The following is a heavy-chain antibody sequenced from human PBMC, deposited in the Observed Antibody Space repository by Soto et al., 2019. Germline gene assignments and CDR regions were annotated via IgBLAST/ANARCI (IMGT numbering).Heavy chain of an antibody. V-gene: IGHV4-39*01. CDR1: GGSISSSSYY. Sequence: PSETLSLTCTVSGGSISSSSYYWGWIRQPPGKGLEWIGSIYYSGSTYYNPSLKSRVTISVDTSKNQFSLKLSPVTAADTAVYYCARQTSGSYFGYFDYWGQGTLVTVSS. CDR3: ARQTSGSYFGYFDY. J-gene: IGHJ4*02. CDR2: IYYSGST. D-gene: IGHD1-26*01.